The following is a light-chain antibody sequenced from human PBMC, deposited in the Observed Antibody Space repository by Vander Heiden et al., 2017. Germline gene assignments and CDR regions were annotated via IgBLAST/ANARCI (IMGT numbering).Light chain of an antibody. Sequence: EIVLTQSPSPLSLSPGERATLSCRASQSVSSYLAWHQQKPGQAPRLLIYDASNRATGIPARFSGSGYGTDFTLTISSREPEDFAVYYCQQRSNWPPVTFGGGTKVEIK. CDR3: QQRSNWPPVT. CDR1: QSVSSY. J-gene: IGKJ4*01. V-gene: IGKV3-11*01. CDR2: DAS.